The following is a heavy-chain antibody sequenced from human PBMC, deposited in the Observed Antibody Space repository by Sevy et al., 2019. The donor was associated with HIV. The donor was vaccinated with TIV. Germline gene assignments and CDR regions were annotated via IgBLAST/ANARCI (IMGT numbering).Heavy chain of an antibody. V-gene: IGHV4-34*01. J-gene: IGHJ4*02. Sequence: SETLSLTCAVYRGSFTGYYWSWIRQPPGKRLEWIGEINHSGSTTYNPSLKSRVTISVDTSKNQFSLRLTSVTAADTAVYYCARGVGNSYGYDPDYWGQGTLVTVSS. CDR2: INHSGST. D-gene: IGHD5-18*01. CDR3: ARGVGNSYGYDPDY. CDR1: RGSFTGYY.